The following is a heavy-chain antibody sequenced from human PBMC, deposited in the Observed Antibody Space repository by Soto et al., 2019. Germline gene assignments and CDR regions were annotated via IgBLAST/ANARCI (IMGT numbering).Heavy chain of an antibody. CDR2: ISASGGST. CDR3: AKDMLGSGSYYIYVMDF. Sequence: EVQLVESGGGLVQPGGSLRLSCAASGFTFSSYAMSWVRQAPGEGLEWVSTISASGGSTYHASSVKGRFTISRDNSKNTLYLKLKSLRDEHTAAYCLAKDMLGSGSYYIYVMDFWGQGTTVTVS. CDR1: GFTFSSYA. D-gene: IGHD3-10*01. J-gene: IGHJ6*02. V-gene: IGHV3-23*04.